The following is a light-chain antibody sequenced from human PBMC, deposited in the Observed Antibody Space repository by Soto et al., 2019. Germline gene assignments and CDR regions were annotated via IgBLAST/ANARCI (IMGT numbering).Light chain of an antibody. Sequence: QSVLTQPPSVSGSPGQSVTISCTGTSTDFVSYNRVSWYQQPPGTAPKLIIYEVSERASGVSTRVSSSKSGNMASMTISGLQAEDEAEYYFCSYATPRLFGGGTKVTVL. V-gene: IGLV2-18*02. CDR3: CSYATPRL. CDR2: EVS. J-gene: IGLJ2*01. CDR1: STDFVSYNR.